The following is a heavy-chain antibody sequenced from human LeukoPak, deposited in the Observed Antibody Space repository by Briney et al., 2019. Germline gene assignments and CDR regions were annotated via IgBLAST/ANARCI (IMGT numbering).Heavy chain of an antibody. Sequence: QTGGSLRLSCTASGFTFGDYAMSWFRQASGKGLEWVGFIRSKAYGGTTEYAASVKGRFTISRDDSKSIAYLQMNSLKTEDTAAYYCTRELATYYYYYGMDVWGQGTTVTVSS. CDR1: GFTFGDYA. J-gene: IGHJ6*02. CDR3: TRELATYYYYYGMDV. V-gene: IGHV3-49*03. D-gene: IGHD2-15*01. CDR2: IRSKAYGGTT.